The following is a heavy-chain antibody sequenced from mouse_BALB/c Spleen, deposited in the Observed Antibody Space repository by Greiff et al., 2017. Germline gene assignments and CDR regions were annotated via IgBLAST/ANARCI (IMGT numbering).Heavy chain of an antibody. CDR1: GFTFSSYT. CDR2: ISSGGSYT. J-gene: IGHJ2*01. CDR3: TRDPYGNYPNY. D-gene: IGHD2-1*01. V-gene: IGHV5-6-4*01. Sequence: EVKVEESGGGLVKPGGSLKLSCAASGFTFSSYTMSWVRQTPEKRLEWVATISSGGSYTYYPDSVKGRFTISRDNAKNTLYLQMSSLKSEDTAMYYCTRDPYGNYPNYWGQGTTLTVSS.